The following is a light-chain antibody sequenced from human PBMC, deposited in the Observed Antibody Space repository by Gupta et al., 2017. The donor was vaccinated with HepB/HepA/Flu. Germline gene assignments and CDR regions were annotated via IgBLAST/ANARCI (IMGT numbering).Light chain of an antibody. Sequence: QSVLTQPPAASGTPGQRVTIACSGTSSNIGGNNVICYQLVPATAPNLLIAINDQRPLGGSARFSGSKSGTSAALAISALQSEEEAEYYCAAWDDGLNGYYVFGTGTKVNVL. V-gene: IGLV1-44*01. CDR2: IND. CDR1: SSNIGGNN. J-gene: IGLJ1*01. CDR3: AAWDDGLNGYYV.